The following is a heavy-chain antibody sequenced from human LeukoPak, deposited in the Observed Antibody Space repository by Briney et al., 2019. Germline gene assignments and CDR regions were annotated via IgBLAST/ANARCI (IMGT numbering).Heavy chain of an antibody. CDR1: GGSIRSSSSY. Sequence: SETLSLTCTVSGGSIRSSSSYWGWIRQAPGKGLEWIGSIYYSGSTYYNPSLKSRVTISVDTSKNQFSLKVRSVTAADTAVYYCARHPPNGWHCFDYWGQGTLVTVSS. CDR2: IYYSGST. V-gene: IGHV4-39*01. D-gene: IGHD6-19*01. CDR3: ARHPPNGWHCFDY. J-gene: IGHJ4*02.